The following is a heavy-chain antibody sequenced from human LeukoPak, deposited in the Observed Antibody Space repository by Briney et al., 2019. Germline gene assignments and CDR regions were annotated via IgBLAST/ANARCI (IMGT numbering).Heavy chain of an antibody. Sequence: GESLKISCKSSGYNFTSYWIGWVRQMPGKGLEWMGLIYPGDSDTRYSPSFRGQVTISADKSISTAYLQWSSLKASDTAMYYCARSYCNGGSCYTLFDALDIWGQGTMVTVSS. J-gene: IGHJ3*02. CDR1: GYNFTSYW. CDR3: ARSYCNGGSCYTLFDALDI. CDR2: IYPGDSDT. D-gene: IGHD2-15*01. V-gene: IGHV5-51*01.